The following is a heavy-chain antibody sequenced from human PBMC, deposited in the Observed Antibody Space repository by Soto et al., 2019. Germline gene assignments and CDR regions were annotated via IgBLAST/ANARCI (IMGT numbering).Heavy chain of an antibody. CDR2: SRNKAKRYTT. V-gene: IGHV3-72*01. CDR3: ARAGVTTGYHYDMDV. D-gene: IGHD4-17*01. Sequence: EVQLVESGGGLVQPGWSLRLSCAASGFIISDHYMDWVRQAPGKGLEWVGRSRNKAKRYTTEYAASVKGRFTISRDDSKNSLYLEMSSLDTEDRAVYYCARAGVTTGYHYDMDVWGQGTTVTVSS. CDR1: GFIISDHY. J-gene: IGHJ6*02.